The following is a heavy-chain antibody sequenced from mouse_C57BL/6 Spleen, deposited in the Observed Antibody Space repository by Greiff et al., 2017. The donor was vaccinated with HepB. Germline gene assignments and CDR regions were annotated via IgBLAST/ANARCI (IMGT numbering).Heavy chain of an antibody. CDR1: GFNIKNTY. V-gene: IGHV14-3*01. J-gene: IGHJ4*01. CDR2: IDPANGNT. Sequence: EVQLQQSVAELVRPGASVKLSCTASGFNIKNTYMHWVKQRPEQGLEWIGRIDPANGNTKYAPKFQGKATITADTSSNTAYLQLNSLTSEDTAIYYCARDDHGGYYFYAMDYWGQGTSVTVSS. CDR3: ARDDHGGYYFYAMDY. D-gene: IGHD2-3*01.